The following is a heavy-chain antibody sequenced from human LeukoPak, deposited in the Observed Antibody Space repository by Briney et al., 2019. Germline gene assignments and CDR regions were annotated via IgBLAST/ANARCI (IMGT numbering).Heavy chain of an antibody. D-gene: IGHD2-21*01. V-gene: IGHV3-23*01. CDR1: GFTFSTYA. CDR3: ARDDEARGCGFDY. Sequence: QPGGSLRLSCAASGFTFSTYAMSWVRQAPGKGLEWVSTISGSGANTYYADSVRGRFTISRDNSKNTLYLQMNSLRAEDTAVYYCARDDEARGCGFDYWGHGTLVTVSS. CDR2: ISGSGANT. J-gene: IGHJ4*01.